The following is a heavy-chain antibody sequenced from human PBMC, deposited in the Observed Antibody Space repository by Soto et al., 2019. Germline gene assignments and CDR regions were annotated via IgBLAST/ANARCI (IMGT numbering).Heavy chain of an antibody. D-gene: IGHD3-10*02. CDR3: TREWGVRGPYFYYYYGMDV. CDR2: IRSKAYGGTT. CDR1: GFTFGDYA. J-gene: IGHJ6*02. Sequence: PGGSLRLSCTASGFTFGDYAMSWVRQAPGKGLEWVGFIRSKAYGGTTEYAASVKGRFTISRDDSKSIAYLQMNSLKTEDTAVYYCTREWGVRGPYFYYYYGMDVWGQGTTVTVSS. V-gene: IGHV3-49*04.